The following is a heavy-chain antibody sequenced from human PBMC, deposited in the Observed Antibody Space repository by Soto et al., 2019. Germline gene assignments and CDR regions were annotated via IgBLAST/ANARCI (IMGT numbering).Heavy chain of an antibody. Sequence: TSETLSLTCSVSGYLISSGYYWGWVRQTPGKGLEWLGSIEYSGRTYKNPSLNSRVSASVDLSKNQFSLNMRSETAADTAVYYCARVVYYDSSGYYYYFQHWGRGTLVTVS. CDR1: GYLISSGYY. CDR2: IEYSGRT. D-gene: IGHD3-22*01. J-gene: IGHJ1*01. CDR3: ARVVYYDSSGYYYYFQH. V-gene: IGHV4-38-2*02.